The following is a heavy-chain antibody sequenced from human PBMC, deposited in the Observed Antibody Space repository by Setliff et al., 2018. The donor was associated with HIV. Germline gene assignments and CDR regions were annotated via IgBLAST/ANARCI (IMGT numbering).Heavy chain of an antibody. CDR1: GFTFSDYY. D-gene: IGHD2-15*01. Sequence: GGSLRLSCAASGFTFSDYYMSWIRQAPGKGLEWVSYISTIGSTIYYTDSVKGRFTISRDNAKNSLYLQMNSLRAEDAAVYYCAKYSPSGNNFDYWGQGTLVTVSS. J-gene: IGHJ4*02. CDR2: ISTIGSTI. V-gene: IGHV3-11*04. CDR3: AKYSPSGNNFDY.